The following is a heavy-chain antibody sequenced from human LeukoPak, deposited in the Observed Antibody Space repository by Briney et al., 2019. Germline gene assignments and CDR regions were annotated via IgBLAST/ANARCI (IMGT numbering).Heavy chain of an antibody. J-gene: IGHJ4*02. CDR2: INHSGST. CDR3: ARAYYYDSSGYYLGLDY. Sequence: PSETLSLTCAVYGGSFSGYYWSWIRQPPEKGLEWIGEINHSGSTNYNPSLKSRVAISVDTSKNQFSLKLSSVTAADTAVYYCARAYYYDSSGYYLGLDYWGQGTLVTVSS. V-gene: IGHV4-34*01. CDR1: GGSFSGYY. D-gene: IGHD3-22*01.